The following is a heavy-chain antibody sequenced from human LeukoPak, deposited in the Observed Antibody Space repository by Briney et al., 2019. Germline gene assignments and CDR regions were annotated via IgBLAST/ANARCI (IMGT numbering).Heavy chain of an antibody. J-gene: IGHJ1*01. CDR1: GCTFSSYY. CDR3: PRAIPEGAAQYSQR. V-gene: IGHV1-46*01. CDR2: FYASDGTS. Sequence: ASVKVSCKASGCTFSSYYIHWVRQAPGHGLEWMGIFYASDGTSRYAQKFEGGVTMTRDTATSTVYMEPSSLLSEDMALYHCPRAIPEGAAQYSQRWGQGTMVTVS. D-gene: IGHD2-2*01.